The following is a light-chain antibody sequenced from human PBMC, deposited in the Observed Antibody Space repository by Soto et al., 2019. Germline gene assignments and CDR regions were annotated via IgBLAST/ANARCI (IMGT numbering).Light chain of an antibody. V-gene: IGLV2-23*01. CDR1: SSDVGSYNL. CDR3: CSYAGSSTS. CDR2: EGS. Sequence: QSALTQPASVSGSPGQSITISCTGTSSDVGSYNLVSWYQQHPGKAPKLMIYEGSKRPSGVSNRFPGSKSSNTASLTISGLQAEDEADYYCCSYAGSSTSFGGGTKLTVL. J-gene: IGLJ2*01.